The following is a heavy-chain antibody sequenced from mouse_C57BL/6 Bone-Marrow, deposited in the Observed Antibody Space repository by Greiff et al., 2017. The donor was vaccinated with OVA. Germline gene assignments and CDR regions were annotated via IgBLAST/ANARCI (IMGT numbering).Heavy chain of an antibody. D-gene: IGHD1-1*01. J-gene: IGHJ4*01. Sequence: DVMLVESGGDLVKPGGSLKLSCAASGFTFSSYGMSWVRQTPDKRLEWVATISSGGSYTYYPDSVKGRFTISRDNAKNTLYLQMSSLKSEDTAMYYCARLCTGAMDYWGQGTSVTVSS. V-gene: IGHV5-6*02. CDR1: GFTFSSYG. CDR3: ARLCTGAMDY. CDR2: ISSGGSYT.